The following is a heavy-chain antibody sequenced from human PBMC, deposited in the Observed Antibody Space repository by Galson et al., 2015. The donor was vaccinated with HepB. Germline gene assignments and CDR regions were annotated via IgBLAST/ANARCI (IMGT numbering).Heavy chain of an antibody. V-gene: IGHV3-30-3*01. J-gene: IGHJ4*02. CDR2: LSDDESRK. CDR3: AREDTMTYWHDSSGPLGIDY. D-gene: IGHD3-22*01. CDR1: GFTFSSYE. Sequence: SLRLSCAASGFTFSSYEMHWVRQAPGKGLEWVAALSDDESRKYYAASVKGRFTISRDNSRNTLYSQMNSLRGEDTGLYYCAREDTMTYWHDSSGPLGIDYWGQGTLVTVSS.